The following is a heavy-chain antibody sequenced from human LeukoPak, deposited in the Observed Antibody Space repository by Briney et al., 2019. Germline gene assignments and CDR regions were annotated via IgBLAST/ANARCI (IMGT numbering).Heavy chain of an antibody. D-gene: IGHD6-13*01. CDR3: ARLEYSSRENYFDY. CDR2: IYYSGST. V-gene: IGHV4-59*08. CDR1: GGSISSYY. J-gene: IGHJ4*02. Sequence: PSETLSLTCTVSGGSISSYYWSWIRQPLGKGLEWIGYIYYSGSTNYNPSLKSRVTISVDTSKNQFSLKLSSVTAADTAVYYCARLEYSSRENYFDYWGQGTLVTVSS.